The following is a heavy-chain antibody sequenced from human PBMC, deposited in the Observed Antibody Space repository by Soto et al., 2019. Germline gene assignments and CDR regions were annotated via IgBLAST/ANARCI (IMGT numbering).Heavy chain of an antibody. J-gene: IGHJ4*02. CDR3: ARDLGQVVVVVAATPAFDY. V-gene: IGHV3-11*01. CDR1: GFTFSDYY. D-gene: IGHD2-15*01. Sequence: ESGGGLVKPGGSLRLSCAASGFTFSDYYMSWIRQAPGKGLEWVSYISSSGSTIYYADSVKGRFTISRDNTKNSLYLQMNSLRAEDTAVYYCARDLGQVVVVVAATPAFDYWGQGTLVTVSS. CDR2: ISSSGSTI.